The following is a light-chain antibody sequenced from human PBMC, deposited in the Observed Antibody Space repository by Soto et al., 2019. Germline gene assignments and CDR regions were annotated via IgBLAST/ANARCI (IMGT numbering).Light chain of an antibody. V-gene: IGLV2-14*01. CDR1: STDVGGYNF. CDR3: SSYTSSSTLV. Sequence: QPASVSGSPGQSITISCTGTSTDVGGYNFVSWYQQHPAKAPKLMIYEVSNRPSGVSNRFSGSKSANTASLTISGLQAEDEADYYCSSYTSSSTLVFGGGTKVTVL. J-gene: IGLJ2*01. CDR2: EVS.